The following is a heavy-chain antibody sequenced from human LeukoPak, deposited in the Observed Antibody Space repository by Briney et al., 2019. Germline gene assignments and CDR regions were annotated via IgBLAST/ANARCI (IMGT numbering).Heavy chain of an antibody. Sequence: SETLSLTCTVSGGSISSGSYYWGWIRQPPGKGLEWIGSIYYSGSTNYNPSLKSRVTISVDTSKNQFSLKLSSVTAADTAVYYCARQRCPGSTSCDPRGDNWFDPWGQGTLVTVSS. CDR1: GGSISSGSYY. V-gene: IGHV4-39*01. CDR2: IYYSGST. CDR3: ARQRCPGSTSCDPRGDNWFDP. D-gene: IGHD2-2*01. J-gene: IGHJ5*02.